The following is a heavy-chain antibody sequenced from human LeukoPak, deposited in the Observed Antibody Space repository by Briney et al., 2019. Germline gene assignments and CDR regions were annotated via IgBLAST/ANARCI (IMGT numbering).Heavy chain of an antibody. CDR1: GYTFTSYD. Sequence: ASVKVSCKASGYTFTSYDINWVRQATGQGLEWMGWMNPNSGNTGYAQKFQGRVTMTRNTSISTAYMELSSLRSEDTAVYYCARARGRPPYYYYYYMDVWGKGTTVTVSS. D-gene: IGHD3-10*01. CDR2: MNPNSGNT. V-gene: IGHV1-8*01. CDR3: ARARGRPPYYYYYYMDV. J-gene: IGHJ6*03.